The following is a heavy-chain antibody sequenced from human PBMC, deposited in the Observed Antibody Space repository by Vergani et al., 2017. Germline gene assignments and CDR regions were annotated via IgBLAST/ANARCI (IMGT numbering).Heavy chain of an antibody. J-gene: IGHJ3*02. CDR3: ARDHYGSGRNDAFDI. Sequence: QLQLQESGPGLVKPSETLSLTCTVSGGSISSSSYYWGWIRQPPGKGLEWIGSIYYSGSTYYNPSLKSRVTISVDTSKNQFSLKLSSVTAADTAVYYCARDHYGSGRNDAFDIWGQGTMVTVSS. CDR2: IYYSGST. CDR1: GGSISSSSYY. V-gene: IGHV4-39*02. D-gene: IGHD3-10*01.